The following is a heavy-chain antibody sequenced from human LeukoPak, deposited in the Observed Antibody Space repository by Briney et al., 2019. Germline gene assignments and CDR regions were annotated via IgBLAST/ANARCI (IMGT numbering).Heavy chain of an antibody. CDR1: GYTFTGYY. CDR3: ARERMSGLTGTTD. D-gene: IGHD1-7*01. V-gene: IGHV1-2*02. J-gene: IGHJ4*02. CDR2: INPNSGGT. Sequence: ASVKVSCKASGYTFTGYYMHWVRQAPGQELEWMGWINPNSGGTNYAQKFQGRVTMTRDTSISTAYMELSRLRSDDTAVYYCARERMSGLTGTTDWGQGTLVTVSS.